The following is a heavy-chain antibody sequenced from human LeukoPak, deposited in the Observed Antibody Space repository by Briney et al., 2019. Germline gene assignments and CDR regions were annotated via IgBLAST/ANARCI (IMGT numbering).Heavy chain of an antibody. CDR3: ARRKFYSTYDPFDY. CDR2: INRGGSDK. Sequence: PGGSLRLSCAASGFTFSSYWMSWVRQAPGKGLEWVANINRGGSDKYYEDSVKGRFTVSRDNAKNSLYLQMNSLRAEDTAVYYCARRKFYSTYDPFDYWGQGTLVTVSS. D-gene: IGHD5-12*01. V-gene: IGHV3-7*01. J-gene: IGHJ4*02. CDR1: GFTFSSYW.